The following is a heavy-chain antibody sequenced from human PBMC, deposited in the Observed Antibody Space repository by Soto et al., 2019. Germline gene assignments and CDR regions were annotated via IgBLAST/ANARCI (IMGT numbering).Heavy chain of an antibody. V-gene: IGHV1-69*13. J-gene: IGHJ4*02. Sequence: SVKVSCKASGGTFSSYAISWVRQAPGQGLEWMGGIIPIFGTANYAQKLQGRVTITADESTSTAYMELSSLRSEDTAVYYCARSPLPLDPAIAGYPDYWAQATLVTVSS. CDR3: ARSPLPLDPAIAGYPDY. D-gene: IGHD5-18*01. CDR1: GGTFSSYA. CDR2: IIPIFGTA.